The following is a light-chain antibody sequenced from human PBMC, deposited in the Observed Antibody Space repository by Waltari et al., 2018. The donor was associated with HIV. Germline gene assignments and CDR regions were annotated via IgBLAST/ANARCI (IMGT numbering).Light chain of an antibody. CDR2: WAS. Sequence: DIVMTQSPHSLAVSLVERATINCTSSPSILYSSSNENFLAWYQQKPGQTPKFLSYWASTRGSGVPDRFSGSGSRTDFTLTSNSLQSEDVAVYFCQQYYSTPPTFGQGTRVEI. CDR1: PSILYSSSNENF. CDR3: QQYYSTPPT. V-gene: IGKV4-1*01. J-gene: IGKJ1*01.